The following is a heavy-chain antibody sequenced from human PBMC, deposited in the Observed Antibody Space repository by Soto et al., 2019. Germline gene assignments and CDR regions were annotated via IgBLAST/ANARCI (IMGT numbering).Heavy chain of an antibody. V-gene: IGHV3-7*05. CDR3: ARDPLLIYYDCSGYLYGMDV. CDR2: IKQDGSEK. D-gene: IGHD3-22*01. Sequence: EVQLVESGGGLVQPGGSLRLSCAASGFTFSSYWMSWVRQAPGKGLEWVANIKQDGSEKYYVDSVKGRFTISRDNAKNSLYLQMNSLRAEDTAVYYCARDPLLIYYDCSGYLYGMDVWGQGTTVTVSS. CDR1: GFTFSSYW. J-gene: IGHJ6*02.